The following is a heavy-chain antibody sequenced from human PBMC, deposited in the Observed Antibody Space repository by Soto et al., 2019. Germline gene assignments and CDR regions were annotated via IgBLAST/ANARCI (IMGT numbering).Heavy chain of an antibody. V-gene: IGHV3-23*01. Sequence: GGSLRLSCAASGFTFSSYAMSWVRQAPGKGLEWVSAISGSGGSTYYADSVKGRFTISRDNSKNTLYLQMNSLRSDDTAVYYCARDLWGLSARPGAFDIWGQGTMVTVSS. J-gene: IGHJ3*02. CDR3: ARDLWGLSARPGAFDI. D-gene: IGHD6-6*01. CDR1: GFTFSSYA. CDR2: ISGSGGST.